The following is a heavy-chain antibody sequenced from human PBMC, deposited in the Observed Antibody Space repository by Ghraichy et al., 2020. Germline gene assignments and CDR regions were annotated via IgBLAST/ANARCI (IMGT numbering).Heavy chain of an antibody. CDR3: SRDDGWTIDY. D-gene: IGHD5-24*01. Sequence: SQTLSLTCAISGDSVSSYSVAWNWIRQSPSRGLEWLGRTYYRSKWYFDYEVSVQRRITINPDTSDNQFSLQLDSVTPEDTAVYYCSRDDGWTIDYWGQGTLVTVSS. CDR1: GDSVSSYSVA. J-gene: IGHJ4*02. V-gene: IGHV6-1*01. CDR2: TYYRSKWYF.